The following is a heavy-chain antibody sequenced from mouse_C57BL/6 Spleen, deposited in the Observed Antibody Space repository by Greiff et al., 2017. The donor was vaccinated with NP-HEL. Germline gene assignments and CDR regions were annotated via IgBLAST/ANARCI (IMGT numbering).Heavy chain of an antibody. V-gene: IGHV1-80*01. J-gene: IGHJ4*01. CDR3: AREGPNYYAMDY. Sequence: VKLQESGAELVKPGASVKISCKASGYAFSSYWMNWVKQRPGKGLEWIGQIYPGDGDTNYNGKFKGKATLTADKSSSTAYMQLSSLTSEDSAVYFCAREGPNYYAMDYWGQGTSVTVAS. CDR2: IYPGDGDT. CDR1: GYAFSSYW. D-gene: IGHD3-3*01.